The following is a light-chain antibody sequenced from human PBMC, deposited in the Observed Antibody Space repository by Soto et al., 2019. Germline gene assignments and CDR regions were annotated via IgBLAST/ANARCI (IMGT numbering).Light chain of an antibody. Sequence: QSVLTQPRSVSGSPGQSVTISCTGTSSDVGGYNYVSWYLQHPGKAPKVMIYGVSKRPSGVPDRFSGSKSGNTASLTISGLQSEDEADYYCCSFAGNYIYVFGTGTKATVL. CDR2: GVS. V-gene: IGLV2-11*01. CDR3: CSFAGNYIYV. J-gene: IGLJ1*01. CDR1: SSDVGGYNY.